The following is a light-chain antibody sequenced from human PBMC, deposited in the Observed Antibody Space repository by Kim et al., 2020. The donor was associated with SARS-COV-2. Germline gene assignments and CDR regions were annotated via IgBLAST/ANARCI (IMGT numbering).Light chain of an antibody. CDR2: WAS. CDR3: QQYYSTPWT. Sequence: DIVMTQSPDSLAVSLGEGATINCKSSQSVLYSSNNKNYLAWYQQKLGQPPKLLIYWASTRQSGVPDRFSGSGSGTDFTLTISSLQAEDVAVYYCQQYYSTPWTFGQGTEVDIK. V-gene: IGKV4-1*01. J-gene: IGKJ1*01. CDR1: QSVLYSSNNKNY.